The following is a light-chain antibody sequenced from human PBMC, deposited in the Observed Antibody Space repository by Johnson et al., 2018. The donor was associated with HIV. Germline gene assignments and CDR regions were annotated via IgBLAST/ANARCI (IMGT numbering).Light chain of an antibody. J-gene: IGLJ1*01. CDR1: VSNIGDNY. CDR2: YDI. CDR3: GTWDSSLSAFYV. Sequence: SVLTQPPSVSAAPGQKVTISCSGIVSNIGDNYVSWYQHLPGTAPRLLIFYDIKRPSGIPDRFSGSKSGTSATLGITSLQTGDEADYYCGTWDSSLSAFYVFGTGTKVTVL. V-gene: IGLV1-51*01.